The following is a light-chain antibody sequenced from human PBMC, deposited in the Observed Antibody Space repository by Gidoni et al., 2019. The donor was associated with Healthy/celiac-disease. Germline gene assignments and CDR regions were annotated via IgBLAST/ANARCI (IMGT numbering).Light chain of an antibody. CDR1: QSLLHSNGYNY. CDR3: MQALQTPFT. J-gene: IGKJ3*01. Sequence: DIVMTQSPLSLPVTPGEPASISCRSSQSLLHSNGYNYLDWYLQKPGQSPQLLIYLGSNRASGVPDRFSGSGSGTDFTLKISRVEAEDVEVYYCMQALQTPFTFXPXTKVDIK. V-gene: IGKV2-28*01. CDR2: LGS.